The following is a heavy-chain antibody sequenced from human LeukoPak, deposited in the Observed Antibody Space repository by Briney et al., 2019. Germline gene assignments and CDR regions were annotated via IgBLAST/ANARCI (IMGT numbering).Heavy chain of an antibody. CDR1: GGSFSDYC. J-gene: IGHJ4*02. V-gene: IGHV4-34*01. CDR2: IHLGGST. CDR3: ARETMVRSL. Sequence: SETLSLTCAVYGGSFSDYCWSWIRQPPGKGLEWIGEIHLGGSTNYNPSLKSRLTISIDTSKKQFSLKVSSVTAADTAMYYRARETMVRSLWGQGTLVTVSS. D-gene: IGHD3-10*01.